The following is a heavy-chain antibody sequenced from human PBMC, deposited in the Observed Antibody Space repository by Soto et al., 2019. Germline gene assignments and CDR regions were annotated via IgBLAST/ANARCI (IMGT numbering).Heavy chain of an antibody. D-gene: IGHD3-3*01. CDR3: AKDIKLQDYDFWSGYYDPLSSTSDY. J-gene: IGHJ4*02. CDR2: ISGSGGST. V-gene: IGHV3-23*01. Sequence: GGSLRLSCAASGFTFSSYAMSWVRQAPGKGLEWVSAISGSGGSTYYADSVKGRFTISRDNSKNTLYLQMNSLRAEDTAVYYCAKDIKLQDYDFWSGYYDPLSSTSDYWGQGTLVTVSS. CDR1: GFTFSSYA.